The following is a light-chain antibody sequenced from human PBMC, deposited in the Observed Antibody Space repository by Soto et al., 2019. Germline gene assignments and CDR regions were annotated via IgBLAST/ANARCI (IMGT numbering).Light chain of an antibody. Sequence: QSVLTQPPSASGSPGQSVTISCTGTSSDVGGYNYVSWYRLHPGKAPKLMIYEVSKRPSGVPDRFSGSKSGNTASLTVSGLQAEDEADYYCSSYAGSNNFVVFGGGTKLTVL. CDR1: SSDVGGYNY. CDR2: EVS. CDR3: SSYAGSNNFVV. J-gene: IGLJ2*01. V-gene: IGLV2-8*01.